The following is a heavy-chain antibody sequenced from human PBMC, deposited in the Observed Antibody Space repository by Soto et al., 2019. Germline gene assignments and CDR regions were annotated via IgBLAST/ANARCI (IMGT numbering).Heavy chain of an antibody. CDR1: GGSISSYY. J-gene: IGHJ3*02. D-gene: IGHD3-22*01. Sequence: SETLSLTCTVSGGSISSYYWSWIRQPPGKGLEWIGYIYYSGSTNYNPSLKSRVTISVDTSKDQFSLKLSSVTAADTAVYYCARDRTYYYDSSGYYRNDAFDIWGQGTMVTVS. CDR3: ARDRTYYYDSSGYYRNDAFDI. CDR2: IYYSGST. V-gene: IGHV4-59*01.